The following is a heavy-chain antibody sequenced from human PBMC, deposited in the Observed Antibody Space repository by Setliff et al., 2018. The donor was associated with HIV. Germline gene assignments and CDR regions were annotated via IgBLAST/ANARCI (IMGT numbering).Heavy chain of an antibody. J-gene: IGHJ5*02. CDR2: INHSGST. V-gene: IGHV4-34*01. CDR1: GGFLNGYF. D-gene: IGHD7-27*01. CDR3: ARRDTSTGVDP. Sequence: SETLSLTCTVSGGFLNGYFWSWIRQPPGKGLEWIGEINHSGSTNYNPSLKSRVTMSLDTSKNQFSLRLSSVTAADTAIYYCARRDTSTGVDPWGQGTLVTVSS.